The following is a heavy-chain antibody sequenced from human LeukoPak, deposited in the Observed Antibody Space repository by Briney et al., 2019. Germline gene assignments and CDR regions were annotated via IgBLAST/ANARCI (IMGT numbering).Heavy chain of an antibody. CDR1: GFTFSSYS. V-gene: IGHV3-48*01. J-gene: IGHJ4*02. Sequence: SGGSLRLSCAASGFTFSSYSMNWVRQAPGKGLEWVSYISSSSSTICYADSVKGRFTISRDNAKNSLYLQMNSLRAEDTAVYYCARDGGDFDYWGQGTLVTVSS. D-gene: IGHD4-17*01. CDR3: ARDGGDFDY. CDR2: ISSSSSTI.